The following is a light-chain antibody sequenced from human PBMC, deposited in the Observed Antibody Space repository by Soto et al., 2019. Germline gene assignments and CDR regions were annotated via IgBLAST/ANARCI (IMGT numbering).Light chain of an antibody. CDR2: GAS. J-gene: IGKJ1*01. CDR3: QQDGSSST. V-gene: IGKV3-20*01. Sequence: EIVLTQSPGTLSLSPGERATLSCRASQSVSSSYLAWYQQKPGQAPRLLIYGASSRATGIPDRFSGSGSGTDFTLTISRLEPEDFAVYYCQQDGSSSTFDQGTKVEIK. CDR1: QSVSSSY.